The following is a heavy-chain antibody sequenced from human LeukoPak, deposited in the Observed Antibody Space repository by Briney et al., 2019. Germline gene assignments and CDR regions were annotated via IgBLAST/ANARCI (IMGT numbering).Heavy chain of an antibody. Sequence: SETLSLTCTVSGGSMSPYHWGWIRQPPGKGLEWIGEINHSGSTNYNPSLKSRVTISVDTSKNQFSLKLSSVTAADTAVYYCARGLGELRGSWGQGTLVTVSS. D-gene: IGHD1-7*01. V-gene: IGHV4-34*01. CDR2: INHSGST. CDR3: ARGLGELRGS. J-gene: IGHJ4*02. CDR1: GGSMSPYH.